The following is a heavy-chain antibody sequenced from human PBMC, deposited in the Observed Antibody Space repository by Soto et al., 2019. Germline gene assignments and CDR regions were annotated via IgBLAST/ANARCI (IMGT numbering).Heavy chain of an antibody. J-gene: IGHJ4*02. CDR3: ARNEYYGSGSYYFDY. CDR1: GFTFTSYA. D-gene: IGHD3-10*01. Sequence: GSLRLSCAASGFTFTSYAMSWVRQAPGKGLEWVSAISGPGGSTYSADSVKGRFTISRDNSKNTLYLQMSSLRAEDTAVYYCARNEYYGSGSYYFDYWGQGTLVTVSS. CDR2: ISGPGGST. V-gene: IGHV3-23*01.